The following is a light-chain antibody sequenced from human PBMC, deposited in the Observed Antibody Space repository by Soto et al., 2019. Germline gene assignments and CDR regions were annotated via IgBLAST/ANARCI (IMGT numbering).Light chain of an antibody. CDR1: TSDVGGYDY. CDR2: VVS. V-gene: IGLV2-14*03. Sequence: QSVLTQPASVSGSPGQSITISCTGTTSDVGGYDYVSWYQQHPGQAPKLLIYVVSNRPSGDSHRFSGSKSGITASLSIPGLQADGEADYYCYSCKSGNPLYVFGTGTKVT. J-gene: IGLJ1*01. CDR3: YSCKSGNPLYV.